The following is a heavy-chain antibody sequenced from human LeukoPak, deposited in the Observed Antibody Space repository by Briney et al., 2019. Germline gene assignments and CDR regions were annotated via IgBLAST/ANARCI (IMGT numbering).Heavy chain of an antibody. Sequence: SETLSLTCTVSGYSISSGYYWGWIRQPPGKGLEWIGSIYHSGSTYYNPSLKSRVTISVDTSKNQFSLKLSSVTAADTAVYYCASKGDYYDSSGYYDYWGQGTLVTVSS. J-gene: IGHJ4*02. V-gene: IGHV4-38-2*02. CDR2: IYHSGST. CDR1: GYSISSGYY. CDR3: ASKGDYYDSSGYYDY. D-gene: IGHD3-22*01.